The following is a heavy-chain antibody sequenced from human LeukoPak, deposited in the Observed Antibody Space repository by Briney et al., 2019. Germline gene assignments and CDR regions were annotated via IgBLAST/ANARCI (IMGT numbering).Heavy chain of an antibody. J-gene: IGHJ4*02. D-gene: IGHD3-10*01. CDR1: GFTFSSYA. Sequence: PGGSLRLSCAASGFTFSSYAMHWVRQAPGKGLEWVAVISYDGSNKYYADSVKGRFTISRDNSKNTLYLQMNSLRAEDTAVYYCARPLKKAMVRGVISAGFDYWGQGTLVTVSS. CDR2: ISYDGSNK. CDR3: ARPLKKAMVRGVISAGFDY. V-gene: IGHV3-30-3*01.